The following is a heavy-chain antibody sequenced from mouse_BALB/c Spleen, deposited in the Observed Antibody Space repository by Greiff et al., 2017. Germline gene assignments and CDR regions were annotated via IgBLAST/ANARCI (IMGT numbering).Heavy chain of an antibody. CDR3: ARGEYDWAWFAY. Sequence: EVKVVESGGGLVKPGGSLKLSCAASGFTFSDYYMYWVRQTPEKRLEWVATISDGGSYTYYPDSVKGRFTISRDNAKNNLYLQMSSLKSEDTAMYYCARGEYDWAWFAYWGQGTLVTVSA. V-gene: IGHV5-4*02. D-gene: IGHD2-14*01. J-gene: IGHJ3*01. CDR1: GFTFSDYY. CDR2: ISDGGSYT.